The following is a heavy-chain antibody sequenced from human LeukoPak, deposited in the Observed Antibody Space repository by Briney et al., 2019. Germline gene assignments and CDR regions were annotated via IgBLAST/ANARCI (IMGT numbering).Heavy chain of an antibody. CDR2: IKSKTDGGAT. V-gene: IGHV3-15*01. J-gene: IGHJ4*02. CDR1: GFTFTNAW. CDR3: TRQQLVLDY. D-gene: IGHD6-13*01. Sequence: PGGSLRLSCAASGFTFTNAWMSWVRQAPGKGLEWLGHIKSKTDGGATDYAAPVKGRFTISRDDSKNTLYLQKNSLKTEDTAVYYCTRQQLVLDYWGQGTLVTVSS.